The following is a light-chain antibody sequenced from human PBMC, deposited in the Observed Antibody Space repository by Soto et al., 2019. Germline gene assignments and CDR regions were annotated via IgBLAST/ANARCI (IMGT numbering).Light chain of an antibody. CDR2: AAS. Sequence: DIQLTQSPSFLSASVGDRVTITCRASQGISSYLVWYQQRPGKAPKLLIYAASTLQSGVPSMFSGSGSGTEFTLTISSLQPEDFATYYCQQLNSYPITFGLGTRLEIK. J-gene: IGKJ5*01. V-gene: IGKV1-9*01. CDR3: QQLNSYPIT. CDR1: QGISSY.